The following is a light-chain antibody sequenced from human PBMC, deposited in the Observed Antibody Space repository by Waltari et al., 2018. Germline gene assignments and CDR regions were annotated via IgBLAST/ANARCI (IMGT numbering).Light chain of an antibody. CDR1: QSFSRSF. J-gene: IGKJ3*01. CDR2: GSS. V-gene: IGKV3-20*01. CDR3: QQYDSSPLT. Sequence: EIVLTQSPGTLSLSPGERATLYCRASQSFSRSFLACYQQKPGQAPRLLIYGSSSRYTCSPYRFSGSGSGTDFTLTISRLEPEDFAVYYCQQYDSSPLTFGPGTKVDI.